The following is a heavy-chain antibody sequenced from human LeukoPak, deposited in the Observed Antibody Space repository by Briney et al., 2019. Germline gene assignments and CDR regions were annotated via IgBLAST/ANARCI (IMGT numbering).Heavy chain of an antibody. CDR2: IKQDGSEK. J-gene: IGHJ4*02. V-gene: IGHV3-7*05. CDR1: GFTLSNYW. D-gene: IGHD2/OR15-2a*01. Sequence: GGSLRRSCAASGFTLSNYWMNWVRQAPGKGLEWVANIKQDGSEKYYVDSVKGRFTISRDITKNSVYLQMNSLRVEDTAVYYCARNRGVDYWGQGTLVTVSS. CDR3: ARNRGVDY.